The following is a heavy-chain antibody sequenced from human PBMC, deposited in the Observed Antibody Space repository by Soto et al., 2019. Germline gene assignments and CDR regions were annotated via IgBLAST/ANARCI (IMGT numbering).Heavy chain of an antibody. D-gene: IGHD6-6*01. V-gene: IGHV3-11*01. Sequence: QVQLVESGGGLVKPGGSLRLSCAASGFTFSDYYMSWIRQAPGKGLEWVSYISSSGSTIYYGDPVKGRFTSSRDNAKRQLYLQLNSLRAEDTAVYYCARRCSSSGGRVYWGQGALVAVSS. J-gene: IGHJ4*02. CDR2: ISSSGSTI. CDR3: ARRCSSSGGRVY. CDR1: GFTFSDYY.